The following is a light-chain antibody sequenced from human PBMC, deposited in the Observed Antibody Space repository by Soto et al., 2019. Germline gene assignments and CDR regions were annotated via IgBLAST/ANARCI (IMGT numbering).Light chain of an antibody. CDR2: DAS. Sequence: EIVLTQSPATLSLSPGERATLSCRASQSVGSYLALYQQKPGQAPRLLIYDASNRATGIPARFSGSGSGTDFTLTSSSLEPEDFAVYYCQQRSNWPPTFGQGTRLEIK. J-gene: IGKJ5*01. CDR1: QSVGSY. CDR3: QQRSNWPPT. V-gene: IGKV3-11*01.